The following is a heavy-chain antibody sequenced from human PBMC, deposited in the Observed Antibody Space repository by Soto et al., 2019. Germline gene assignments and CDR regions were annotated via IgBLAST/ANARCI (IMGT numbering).Heavy chain of an antibody. CDR2: ISAYNANT. Sequence: ASVKISCKASGYTFTSYGISWVRQAPGQGLEWMGWISAYNANTNYAQKLQGRVTMTTDTSTSTSYMELRSLRSDDTAVYFCERDRLGANGDYSGRRTLVAV. V-gene: IGHV1-18*01. CDR3: ERDRLGANGDY. D-gene: IGHD1-26*01. CDR1: GYTFTSYG. J-gene: IGHJ4*02.